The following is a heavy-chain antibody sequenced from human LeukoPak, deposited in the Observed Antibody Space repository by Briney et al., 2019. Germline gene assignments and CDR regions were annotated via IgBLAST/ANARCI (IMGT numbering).Heavy chain of an antibody. Sequence: GGSLRLSCAASGFTSSSYAMSWVRQAPGKGLEWVSAIRGSGDRTHYADSVKGRFTISRDNSKNTLYLQMISLRAEDTAVYYCAKVQKSGDYWDFFDYWGQGTLVTVSS. V-gene: IGHV3-23*01. D-gene: IGHD1-26*01. CDR2: IRGSGDRT. J-gene: IGHJ4*02. CDR1: GFTSSSYA. CDR3: AKVQKSGDYWDFFDY.